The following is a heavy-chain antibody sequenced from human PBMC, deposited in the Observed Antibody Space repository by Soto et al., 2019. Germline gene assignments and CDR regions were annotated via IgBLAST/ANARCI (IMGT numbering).Heavy chain of an antibody. V-gene: IGHV4-31*03. CDR2: IYYTGTT. J-gene: IGHJ4*02. D-gene: IGHD3-3*01. CDR1: GASIGSSGPY. CDR3: VRDFWSGYGYFDF. Sequence: QVQLQESGPGLVKPSQTLSLTCTVSGASIGSSGPYWSWIRQLPGKGLEWIGYIYYTGTTYYNPSLESRLTISMDMSSNQVSLKLTSVTAADTAVYYCVRDFWSGYGYFDFWGQGTLVTVSS.